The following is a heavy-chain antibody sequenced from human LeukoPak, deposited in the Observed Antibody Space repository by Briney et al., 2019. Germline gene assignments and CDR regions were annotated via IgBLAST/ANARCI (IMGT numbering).Heavy chain of an antibody. CDR1: GGSISSGGYY. CDR3: ARGLATAQGEAALAL. V-gene: IGHV4-31*03. Sequence: SQTLSLTCTVSGGSISSGGYYWSWIRQHPGKGLEWIGYIYYSGSTYYNPSLKSRVTISVDTSKNQFSLKLSSVTAADTAVYYCARGLATAQGEAALALWGQGTLVTVSS. J-gene: IGHJ4*02. D-gene: IGHD2-15*01. CDR2: IYYSGST.